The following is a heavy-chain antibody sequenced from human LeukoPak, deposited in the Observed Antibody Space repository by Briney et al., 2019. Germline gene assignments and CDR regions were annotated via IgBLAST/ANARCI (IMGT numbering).Heavy chain of an antibody. CDR1: GFTFDDYG. Sequence: GGSLRLSCAASGFTFDDYGMSWVRQAPGKGLEWVSGINWNGSSTGYADSVKGRFTISRDNAKNSLYLQMNSLRAEDTALYYCARDLSSWYRSWFDPWGQGTLVTVSS. D-gene: IGHD6-13*01. CDR3: ARDLSSWYRSWFDP. CDR2: INWNGSST. J-gene: IGHJ5*02. V-gene: IGHV3-20*04.